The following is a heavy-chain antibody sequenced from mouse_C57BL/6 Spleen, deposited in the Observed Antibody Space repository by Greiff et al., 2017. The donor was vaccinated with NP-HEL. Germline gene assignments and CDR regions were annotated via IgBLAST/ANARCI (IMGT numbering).Heavy chain of an antibody. D-gene: IGHD2-4*01. Sequence: QVQLKESGAELVRPGTSVKVSCKASGYAFTNYLIEWVKQRPGQGLEWIGVINPGSGGTNYNEKFKGKATLTADKSSSTAYMQLSSLTSEDSAVYFCARRDYDVDYWGQGTTLTVSS. CDR1: GYAFTNYL. CDR3: ARRDYDVDY. CDR2: INPGSGGT. J-gene: IGHJ2*01. V-gene: IGHV1-54*01.